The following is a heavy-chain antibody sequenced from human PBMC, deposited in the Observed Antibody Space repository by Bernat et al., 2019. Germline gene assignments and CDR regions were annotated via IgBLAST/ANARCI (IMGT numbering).Heavy chain of an antibody. J-gene: IGHJ4*02. CDR1: GGTFSSYA. D-gene: IGHD2-8*01. CDR3: ARGRAHRYCTNGVGTHNCFDS. Sequence: QVQLVQSGAEVKKPGSSVKVSCKASGGTFSSYAISWVRQAPGQGLEWMGGIIPIFGTANYAQKFQGRVTITADEYRPTGYMEPSSLRSGDRVVYCGARGRAHRYCTNGVGTHNCFDSWGQGTLVNVSS. V-gene: IGHV1-69*01. CDR2: IIPIFGTA.